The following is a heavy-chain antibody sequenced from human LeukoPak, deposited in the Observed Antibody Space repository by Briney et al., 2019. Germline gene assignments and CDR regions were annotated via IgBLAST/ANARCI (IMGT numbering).Heavy chain of an antibody. Sequence: GASVKVSCKASGYTFTYYYMHWVRQAPGQGLEWMGIINPSSGSTSYAQKLQGRVTMTTDTSTSTAYMELRGLRSDDTAVYYCARDTYYYDSSGYYYCDYWGQGTLVTVSS. CDR2: INPSSGST. CDR3: ARDTYYYDSSGYYYCDY. D-gene: IGHD3-22*01. V-gene: IGHV1-46*01. J-gene: IGHJ4*02. CDR1: GYTFTYYY.